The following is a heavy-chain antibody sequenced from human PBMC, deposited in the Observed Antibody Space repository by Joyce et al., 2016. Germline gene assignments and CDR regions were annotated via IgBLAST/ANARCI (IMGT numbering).Heavy chain of an antibody. CDR1: GFTFSNTC. Sequence: VLLVESGGGLVKPGGSLRLSCAASGFTFSNTCMTWVRQAPGKGLECVGRIKSKTDGGTTDYAAPVKGRFTISRDDSKKTLYLQMHGLKTEDTAVYYCSTNTVLGDAFDIWGQGTMVSVSS. V-gene: IGHV3-15*01. D-gene: IGHD4-17*01. J-gene: IGHJ3*02. CDR2: IKSKTDGGTT. CDR3: STNTVLGDAFDI.